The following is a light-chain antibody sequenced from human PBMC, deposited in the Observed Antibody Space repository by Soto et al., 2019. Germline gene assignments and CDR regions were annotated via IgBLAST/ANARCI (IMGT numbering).Light chain of an antibody. V-gene: IGLV2-8*01. Sequence: PGQSVTISCTGTSSDVGGYWYVSWYQHHPGKAPRLLIYEVSKRPSGVPHRFSGSKSDNTASLTVSGLQAEDEADYYCSSYAGDNIYVFGT. J-gene: IGLJ1*01. CDR1: SSDVGGYWY. CDR3: SSYAGDNIYV. CDR2: EVS.